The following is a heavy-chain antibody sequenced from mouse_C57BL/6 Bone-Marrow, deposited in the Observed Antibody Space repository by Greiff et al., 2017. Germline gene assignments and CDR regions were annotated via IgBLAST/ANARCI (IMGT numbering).Heavy chain of an antibody. Sequence: EVTLQESGGGLVQPGGSMKLSCVASGFTFSNYWMNWVRQSPEKGLEWVAQIRLKSDNYATHYAESVKGRFTISRDDSKSSVYLQMNNLRAEDTGIYYCTEGTIYDGYLDYFDYWGQGTTLTVSS. CDR1: GFTFSNYW. V-gene: IGHV6-3*01. CDR2: IRLKSDNYAT. CDR3: TEGTIYDGYLDYFDY. J-gene: IGHJ2*01. D-gene: IGHD2-3*01.